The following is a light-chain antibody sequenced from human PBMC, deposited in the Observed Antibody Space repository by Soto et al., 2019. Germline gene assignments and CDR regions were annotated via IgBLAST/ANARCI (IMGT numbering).Light chain of an antibody. CDR3: QQAASFPIT. J-gene: IGKJ5*01. V-gene: IGKV1-5*01. CDR2: DAS. CDR1: QSISSW. Sequence: DIQMTQSPSTLSASVGDRVTITFRASQSISSWLAWYQQKPGKAPKLLIYDASSLESGVPSRFSGSGSGTEFTLTISSLQPDDFATYYCQQAASFPITFGQRTRLEIK.